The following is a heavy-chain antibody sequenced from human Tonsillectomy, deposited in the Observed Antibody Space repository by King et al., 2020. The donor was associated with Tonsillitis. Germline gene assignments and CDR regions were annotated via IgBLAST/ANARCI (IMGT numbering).Heavy chain of an antibody. CDR2: ISSEGSNE. CDR3: AKDRLGSGWYNWFDP. J-gene: IGHJ5*02. Sequence: VQLVESGGGVVQPGGSLRLSCAASGFSFTTYGMHWVRRAPGKGLEWVGVISSEGSNEYYADSVKGRFTISRDNSKNTLYLQMKTLRPEDTAVYYCAKDRLGSGWYNWFDPWGQGTLVTVSS. CDR1: GFSFTTYG. V-gene: IGHV3-30*18. D-gene: IGHD6-19*01.